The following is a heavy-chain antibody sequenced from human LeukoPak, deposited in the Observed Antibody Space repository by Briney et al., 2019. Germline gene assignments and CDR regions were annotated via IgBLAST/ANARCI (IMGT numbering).Heavy chain of an antibody. CDR3: AREWELDY. CDR2: ISYDGSNK. V-gene: IGHV3-30-3*01. Sequence: GRSLRLSCAASGFTFSSYAMHRVRQAPGKGLEWVAVISYDGSNKYYADSVKGRFTISRDNSKNTLYLQMNSLRAEDTAVYYCAREWELDYWGQGTLVTVSS. J-gene: IGHJ4*02. CDR1: GFTFSSYA. D-gene: IGHD1-26*01.